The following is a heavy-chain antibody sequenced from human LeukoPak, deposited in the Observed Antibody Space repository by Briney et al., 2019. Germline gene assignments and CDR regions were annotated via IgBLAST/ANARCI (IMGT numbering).Heavy chain of an antibody. V-gene: IGHV5-51*01. Sequence: GESLKISCKSSGYSFSSYWIGWVRQMPGKGLEWMGIIYPGDSDTRYSPSFQGQVTISADKSITTAYLQWSSLKASDTAMYYCGRQEYSSSSIDYWGQGTLVTVSS. J-gene: IGHJ4*02. CDR3: GRQEYSSSSIDY. D-gene: IGHD6-6*01. CDR2: IYPGDSDT. CDR1: GYSFSSYW.